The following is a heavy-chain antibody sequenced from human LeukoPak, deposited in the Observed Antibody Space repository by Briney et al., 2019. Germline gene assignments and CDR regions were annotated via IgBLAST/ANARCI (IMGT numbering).Heavy chain of an antibody. CDR1: GGSISSGDYY. V-gene: IGHV4-30-4*08. CDR2: IYYSGST. CDR3: ARGTLPLECLDY. Sequence: PSQTLSLTCTVSGGSISSGDYYWSGIRQPPRKGLEWIGYIYYSGSTYYNPSLKSRVTISVDTSKNQFSLKLSSVTAADTAVYYCARGTLPLECLDYWGQGTLVTVSS. D-gene: IGHD3-3*01. J-gene: IGHJ4*02.